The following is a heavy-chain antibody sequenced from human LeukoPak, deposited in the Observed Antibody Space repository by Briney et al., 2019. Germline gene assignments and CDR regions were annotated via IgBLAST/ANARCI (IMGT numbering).Heavy chain of an antibody. CDR3: VDTPFDY. Sequence: PGGSLRLSCAAPGLTFTNAWMSWVRQAPGKGVEWVGRIKSKRDGGTTDYAAPVKGRFTISRDDSKNTLSLQMNSLKPEDTAVYYCVDTPFDYWGQGTLVTVSS. CDR2: IKSKRDGGTT. V-gene: IGHV3-15*01. CDR1: GLTFTNAW. D-gene: IGHD5-18*01. J-gene: IGHJ4*02.